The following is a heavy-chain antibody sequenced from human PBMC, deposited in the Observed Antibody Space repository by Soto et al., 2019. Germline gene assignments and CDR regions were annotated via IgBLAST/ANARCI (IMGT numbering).Heavy chain of an antibody. CDR3: ARSTDIVVVVAAGGXFDY. Sequence: ASLKVSCKASGGTFSSYAISWVRQAPGQGLEWMGGIIPIFGTENYAQKFQGRVKITADESKSTAYMELRSLRSEDTAVYYCARSTDIVVVVAAGGXFDYWGQGTLVTVXS. CDR1: GGTFSSYA. V-gene: IGHV1-69*13. CDR2: IIPIFGTE. J-gene: IGHJ4*02. D-gene: IGHD2-15*01.